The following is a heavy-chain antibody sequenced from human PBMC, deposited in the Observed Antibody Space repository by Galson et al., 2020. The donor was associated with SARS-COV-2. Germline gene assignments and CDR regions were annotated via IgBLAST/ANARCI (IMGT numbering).Heavy chain of an antibody. CDR3: AGDYYTSGYYYSVQH. Sequence: TGGSLRLSCAASGFTFSSYWMHWVRQAPGKGLVWVSRINDDGSNTIYADSVKGRFTISRDNAKNTLYLQINSLRAEDTAVYYCAGDYYTSGYYYSVQHWGQGTLVTVSS. CDR1: GFTFSSYW. V-gene: IGHV3-74*01. D-gene: IGHD3-22*01. CDR2: INDDGSNT. J-gene: IGHJ1*01.